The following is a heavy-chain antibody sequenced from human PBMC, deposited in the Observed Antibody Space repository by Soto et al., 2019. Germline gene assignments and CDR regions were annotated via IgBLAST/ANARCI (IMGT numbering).Heavy chain of an antibody. CDR1: GFTFSSYA. J-gene: IGHJ4*02. D-gene: IGHD3-22*01. CDR3: AKNGRITMIVVVSYFDY. V-gene: IGHV3-23*01. CDR2: ISGSGGST. Sequence: GGSLRLSCAASGFTFSSYAMSWVRQAPGKGLEWVSAISGSGGSTYYADSVKGRFTISRDNSKNTLYLQMNSLRAEDTAVYYCAKNGRITMIVVVSYFDYWGQGTLVTVSS.